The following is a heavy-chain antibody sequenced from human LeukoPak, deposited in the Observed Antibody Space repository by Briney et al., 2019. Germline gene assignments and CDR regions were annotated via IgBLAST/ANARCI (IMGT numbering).Heavy chain of an antibody. CDR2: IYSDDRT. CDR3: AREVMAKRRAFDI. V-gene: IGHV3-53*04. CDR1: GFTASSNY. J-gene: IGHJ3*02. Sequence: PGGSLRLSCAASGFTASSNYMSWVRQAPGKGLEWVSVIYSDDRTYYADSVKGRFTISRHTSKKTLYLQMNSVRAEDTAVYYCAREVMAKRRAFDIWGQGTVVTVSS. D-gene: IGHD2-8*01.